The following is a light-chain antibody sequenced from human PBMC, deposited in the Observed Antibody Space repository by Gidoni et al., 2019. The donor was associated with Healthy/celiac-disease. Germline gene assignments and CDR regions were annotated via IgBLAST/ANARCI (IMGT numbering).Light chain of an antibody. CDR2: KVS. CDR1: KSLVHRDGTTY. CDR3: MQGTHWPPYT. J-gene: IGKJ2*01. V-gene: IGKV2-30*02. Sequence: DVVVTQSQRSLPVTLGQPASISCRSRKSLVHRDGTTYLNWFQQRPGQSPRRLIYKVSNRDPGVPYRFRGSGSGTDFTLNISRVAAEDVGVYYCMQGTHWPPYTFGQGTKLEIK.